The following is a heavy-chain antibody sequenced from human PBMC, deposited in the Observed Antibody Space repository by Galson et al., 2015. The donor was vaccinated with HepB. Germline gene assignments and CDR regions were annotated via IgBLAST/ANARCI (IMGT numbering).Heavy chain of an antibody. CDR3: AREGGAAGTDGMDV. CDR1: GFSLSTSGVG. D-gene: IGHD6-13*01. V-gene: IGHV2-5*02. Sequence: PALVKPTQTLTLTCTFSGFSLSTSGVGVGWIRQPPGKALEWLALIYWDDDKRYSPSLKSRLTITKDTSKNQVVLTMTNMDPVDTATYYCAREGGAAGTDGMDVWGQGTTVTVSS. CDR2: IYWDDDK. J-gene: IGHJ6*02.